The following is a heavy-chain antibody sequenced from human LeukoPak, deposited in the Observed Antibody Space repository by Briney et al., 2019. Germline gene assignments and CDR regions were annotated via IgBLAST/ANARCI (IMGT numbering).Heavy chain of an antibody. V-gene: IGHV4-34*01. D-gene: IGHD1-26*01. CDR3: ARGGGSYASMAFDY. CDR1: GGSFSGYY. J-gene: IGHJ4*02. CDR2: INHSGST. Sequence: SSETLSLTCAVYGGSFSGYYWSWIRQPPGKGLEWIGEINHSGSTNYNPSLKSRVTISVDTSRNQFSLKLSSVTAADTAVYYCARGGGSYASMAFDYWGQGNLVTVSS.